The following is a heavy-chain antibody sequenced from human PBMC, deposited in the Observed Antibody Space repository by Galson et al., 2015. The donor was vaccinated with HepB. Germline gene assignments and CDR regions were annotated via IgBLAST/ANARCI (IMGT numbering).Heavy chain of an antibody. V-gene: IGHV4-4*07. D-gene: IGHD4-17*01. J-gene: IGHJ4*02. CDR1: GGSISSYY. CDR2: IYTSGST. CDR3: VSTRHDYGDYGAWNYFDY. Sequence: LSLTCTVSGGSISSYYWSWIRQPAGKGLEWIGRIYTSGSTNYNPSLKSRVTMSVDTSKNTFSLKLSSVTAADTAVYYCVSTRHDYGDYGAWNYFDYWGQGTLVTVSS.